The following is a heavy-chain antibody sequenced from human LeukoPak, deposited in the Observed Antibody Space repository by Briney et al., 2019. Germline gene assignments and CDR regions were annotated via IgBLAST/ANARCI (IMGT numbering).Heavy chain of an antibody. CDR2: MNQRGSEI. CDR3: VRRYMATSAEDFDY. CDR1: GFTFSNHW. J-gene: IGHJ4*02. Sequence: GGSLRLSCAASGFTFSNHWMTWVRQAPGKGLEWVANMNQRGSEIYYVDSVRGRFTISRDNAKNSLFLQMNTLRVEDTAVYYCVRRYMATSAEDFDYWGQGTLVTVSS. V-gene: IGHV3-7*01. D-gene: IGHD3-16*02.